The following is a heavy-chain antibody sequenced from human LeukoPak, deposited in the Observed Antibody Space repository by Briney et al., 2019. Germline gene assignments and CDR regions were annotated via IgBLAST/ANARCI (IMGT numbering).Heavy chain of an antibody. V-gene: IGHV3-48*03. Sequence: GGSLRLSCAASGFTFSSYEMNWVRQAPGKGLEWVSYISSSGSTIYYADPVKGRFTISRDNAKNSLYLQVNSLRAEDTAVYYCARDSSAYDSSGYQLYWGQGTLVTVSS. CDR3: ARDSSAYDSSGYQLY. J-gene: IGHJ4*02. CDR1: GFTFSSYE. CDR2: ISSSGSTI. D-gene: IGHD3-22*01.